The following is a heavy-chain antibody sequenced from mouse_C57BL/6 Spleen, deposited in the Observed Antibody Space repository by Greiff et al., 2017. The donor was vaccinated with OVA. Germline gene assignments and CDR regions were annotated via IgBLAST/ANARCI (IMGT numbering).Heavy chain of an antibody. D-gene: IGHD1-1*01. V-gene: IGHV1-64*01. CDR3: ARSHYYGSSYGDWYFDV. CDR2: IHPNSGST. CDR1: GYTFTSYW. J-gene: IGHJ1*03. Sequence: VQLQQPGAELVKPGASVKLSCKASGYTFTSYWMHWVKQRPGQGLEWIGMIHPNSGSTNYNEKFKSKATLTVDKSSSTAYMQLSSLTSEDSAVYYCARSHYYGSSYGDWYFDVWGTGTTVTVSS.